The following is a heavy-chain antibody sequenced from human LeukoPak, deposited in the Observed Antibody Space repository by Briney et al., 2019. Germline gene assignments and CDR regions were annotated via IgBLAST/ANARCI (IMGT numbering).Heavy chain of an antibody. CDR1: GFTFSSYW. CDR2: INSDGSST. J-gene: IGHJ4*02. CDR3: AREAAAYGDYVDY. V-gene: IGHV3-74*01. D-gene: IGHD4-17*01. Sequence: GSLRLSCAASGFTFSSYWMHWVRQAPGKGLVLVSRINSDGSSTSYADSVKGRFTITRDNDKNTLDLQMTSLRAEDTAVYYCAREAAAYGDYVDYWGQGTLVTVSS.